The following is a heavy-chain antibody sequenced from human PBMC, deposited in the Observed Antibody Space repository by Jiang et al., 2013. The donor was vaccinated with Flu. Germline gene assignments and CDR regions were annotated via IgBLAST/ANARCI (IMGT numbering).Heavy chain of an antibody. J-gene: IGHJ5*02. D-gene: IGHD2-2*01. CDR3: ARSPGYCSSTSCFNWFDP. V-gene: IGHV5-51*03. CDR1: GYSFTSYW. Sequence: GAEVKKPGESLKISCKGSGYSFTSYWIGWVRQMPGKGLEWMGIIYPGDSDTRYSPSFQGQVTISADKSISTAYLQWSSLKASDTAMYYCARSPGYCSSTSCFNWFDPWGQGTLVTVSS. CDR2: IYPGDSDT.